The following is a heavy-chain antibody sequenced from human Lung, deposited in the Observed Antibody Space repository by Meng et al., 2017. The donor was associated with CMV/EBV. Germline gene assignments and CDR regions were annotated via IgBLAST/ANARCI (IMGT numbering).Heavy chain of an antibody. Sequence: ASVXVSXKASGYTFTSYYMHWVRQAPGQGLEWMGIINPRGGSTSYAQKFQGRVTMTRDTSTSTVYMELSRLRSEDTAVYYCSSGCSQWGYYYYYGMDVWGQGTTVTVSS. D-gene: IGHD2-15*01. CDR3: SSGCSQWGYYYYYGMDV. CDR2: INPRGGST. J-gene: IGHJ6*02. V-gene: IGHV1-46*03. CDR1: GYTFTSYY.